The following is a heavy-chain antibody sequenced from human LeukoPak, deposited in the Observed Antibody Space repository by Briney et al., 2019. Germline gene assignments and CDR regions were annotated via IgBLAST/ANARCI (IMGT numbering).Heavy chain of an antibody. J-gene: IGHJ3*02. V-gene: IGHV3-23*01. CDR2: ISGSGGST. CDR1: GFTFSSYA. Sequence: GGSLRLSCAASGFTFSSYAMSWVRQAPGKGLEWVSAISGSGGSTYYADSVKGRFTISRDNSKNTLYLQRNSLRAEDTAVYYCATTKGGNMITFGGVIVHDAFDIWGQGTMVTVSS. CDR3: ATTKGGNMITFGGVIVHDAFDI. D-gene: IGHD3-16*02.